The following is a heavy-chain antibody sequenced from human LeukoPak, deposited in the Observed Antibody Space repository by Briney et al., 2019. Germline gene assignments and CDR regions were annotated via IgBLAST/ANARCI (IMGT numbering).Heavy chain of an antibody. Sequence: PGESLKVSCKGSGYSFTSYWIGWVRQMPGKGLEWMGFIYPGDSDTRYSPSFQGQVTISADKSISTAYLQWSSLKASDTAMYYCARTSGRQLVLFDYWSQGTLVTVSS. CDR3: ARTSGRQLVLFDY. D-gene: IGHD6-13*01. J-gene: IGHJ4*02. CDR2: IYPGDSDT. V-gene: IGHV5-51*01. CDR1: GYSFTSYW.